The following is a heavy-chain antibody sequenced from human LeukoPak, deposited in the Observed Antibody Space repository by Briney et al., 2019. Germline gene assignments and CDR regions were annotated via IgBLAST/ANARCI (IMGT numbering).Heavy chain of an antibody. D-gene: IGHD5-18*01. CDR1: GFTFSSYG. J-gene: IGHJ4*02. V-gene: IGHV3-30*18. CDR2: ISYDGSNK. CDR3: AKDRSPPRRGYSYGYPDY. Sequence: PGRSLRLSCAASGFTFSSYGMHWVRQAPGKGLEWVAVISYDGSNKYYADSVKGRFTISRDNSKNTLYLQMNSLRAEDTAVYYCAKDRSPPRRGYSYGYPDYWGQGTLVTVSS.